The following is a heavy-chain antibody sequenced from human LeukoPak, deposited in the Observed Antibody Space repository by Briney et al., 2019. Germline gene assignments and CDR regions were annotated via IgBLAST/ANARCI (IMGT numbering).Heavy chain of an antibody. D-gene: IGHD4-23*01. J-gene: IGHJ3*02. CDR2: IFYTGNT. CDR1: GGSISSSSYY. Sequence: PSETLSLTCTVSGGSISSSSYYWGWIRQPPGKGLEWIGTIFYTGNTFYNPSLKSRVTMPVDTSKNHLYLKLSPGTAADTAVYYCARGPMVVTPHDAFDIWGQGTMVTVSS. V-gene: IGHV4-39*02. CDR3: ARGPMVVTPHDAFDI.